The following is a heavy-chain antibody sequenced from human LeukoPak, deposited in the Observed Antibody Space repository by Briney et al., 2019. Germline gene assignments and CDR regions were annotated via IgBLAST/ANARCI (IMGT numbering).Heavy chain of an antibody. CDR3: ARDSGSYSFDY. CDR2: VYYRGST. Sequence: PSETLSLTCTVSGGSISSFCWSWIRQPPGKGLEWIGYVYYRGSTNYNPSLKSRVTISVDTSKNQFSLKLSSVTAADTAVYYCARDSGSYSFDYWGQGTLVTVSS. J-gene: IGHJ4*02. CDR1: GGSISSFC. D-gene: IGHD1-26*01. V-gene: IGHV4-4*08.